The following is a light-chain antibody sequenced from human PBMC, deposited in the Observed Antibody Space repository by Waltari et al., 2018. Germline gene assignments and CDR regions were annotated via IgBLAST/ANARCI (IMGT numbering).Light chain of an antibody. CDR3: QALDSSTSHVV. CDR2: QDT. CDR1: KLGDLY. V-gene: IGLV3-1*01. J-gene: IGLJ2*01. Sequence: SYELTQPPSVSVSRGQTASITCSGDKLGDLYACWYQQKPGQSPVLVIYQDTKRPSGIPERFHGSNSGNTATLTISGTQAMDEADYYCQALDSSTSHVVFGGGTKLTVL.